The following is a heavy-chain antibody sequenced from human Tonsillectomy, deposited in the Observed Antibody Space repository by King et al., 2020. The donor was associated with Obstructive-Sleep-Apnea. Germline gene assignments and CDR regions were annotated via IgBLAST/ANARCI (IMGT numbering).Heavy chain of an antibody. CDR1: GYTFTSYG. Sequence: VQLVESGVEVKKPGASVKVSCKASGYTFTSYGITWVRLAPGQGLEWMGWISVYNGDTKYAQKFQGRVTMTTDTSTNTAYMELRSLRSDATAVYYCARYAYAAVGSTDYFDYWGQGTLVTVSS. J-gene: IGHJ4*02. D-gene: IGHD6-13*01. CDR3: ARYAYAAVGSTDYFDY. CDR2: ISVYNGDT. V-gene: IGHV1-18*04.